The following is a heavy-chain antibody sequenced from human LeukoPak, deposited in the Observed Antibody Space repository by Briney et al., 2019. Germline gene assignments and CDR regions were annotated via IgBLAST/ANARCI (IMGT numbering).Heavy chain of an antibody. Sequence: IPSETLSLTCTVSGGSISSGGYYWSWIRQHPGKGLEWVGYIYYSGSTYYNPSLKSRVTISVDTSKNQFSLKLSSVTAADTAVYYCARDPGYCRSTTCYGGAFDIWGQGTMVTVPS. CDR1: GGSISSGGYY. V-gene: IGHV4-31*03. J-gene: IGHJ3*02. D-gene: IGHD2-2*01. CDR3: ARDPGYCRSTTCYGGAFDI. CDR2: IYYSGST.